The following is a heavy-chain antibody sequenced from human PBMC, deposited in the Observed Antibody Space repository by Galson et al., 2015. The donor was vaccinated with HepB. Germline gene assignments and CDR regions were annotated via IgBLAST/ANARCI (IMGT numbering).Heavy chain of an antibody. V-gene: IGHV3-30-3*01. CDR3: AIDPDDTNGYYLTFEY. D-gene: IGHD3-22*01. CDR2: ISYDGSNQ. J-gene: IGHJ4*02. Sequence: SLRLSCEASGFRISNFAMHWVRQAPGKGLEWVSMISYDGSNQFYIESVRGRFTISRDVSKNTLYLQMNSLRAEDTAVYYCAIDPDDTNGYYLTFEYWGQGSLVTVSS. CDR1: GFRISNFA.